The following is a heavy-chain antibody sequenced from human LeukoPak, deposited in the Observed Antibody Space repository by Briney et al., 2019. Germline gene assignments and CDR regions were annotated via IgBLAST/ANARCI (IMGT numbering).Heavy chain of an antibody. CDR1: GFTFSSYS. CDR3: ARGPVLRYFDRIWFDP. CDR2: ISSSSSYI. Sequence: GGSLRLYCAASGFTFSSYSMNWVRQAPGKGLEWVSSISSSSSYIYYADSVKGRFTISRDNAKNSLYLQMNSLRAEDTAVYYCARGPVLRYFDRIWFDPWGQGTLVTVSS. V-gene: IGHV3-21*01. J-gene: IGHJ5*02. D-gene: IGHD3-9*01.